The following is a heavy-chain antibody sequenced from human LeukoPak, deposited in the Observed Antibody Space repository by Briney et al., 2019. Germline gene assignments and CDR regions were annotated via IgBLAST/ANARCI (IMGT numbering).Heavy chain of an antibody. J-gene: IGHJ5*01. D-gene: IGHD3-10*01. V-gene: IGHV4-30-2*01. CDR3: ARWYGSRTRNPWFDS. Sequence: PSQTLSLTCTVSSGSISTGTYSWSWIRQPPGRGLEWLGYVYHSGGAYYNPSLKTPVTISIDRSKNQFSLKMEFVTAADTAVYYCARWYGSRTRNPWFDSWGQGARVTVSS. CDR2: VYHSGGA. CDR1: SGSISTGTYS.